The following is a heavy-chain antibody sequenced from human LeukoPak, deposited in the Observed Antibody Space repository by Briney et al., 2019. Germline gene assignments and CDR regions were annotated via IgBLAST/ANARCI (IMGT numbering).Heavy chain of an antibody. J-gene: IGHJ4*02. CDR2: INPNGGAT. D-gene: IGHD1-26*01. Sequence: GASVKVSCKASGYTFTGYYVRWVRQAPGQGLEWMGWINPNGGATNYAQKFQGRVTMTRDTSINTAYMELGGLRSDDTAIYYCAKRIVGGLGSDDWGQGTLVTVSS. CDR1: GYTFTGYY. CDR3: AKRIVGGLGSDD. V-gene: IGHV1-2*02.